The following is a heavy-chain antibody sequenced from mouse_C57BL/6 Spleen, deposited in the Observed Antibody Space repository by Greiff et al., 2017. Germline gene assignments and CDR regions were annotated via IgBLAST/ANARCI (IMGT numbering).Heavy chain of an antibody. J-gene: IGHJ4*01. V-gene: IGHV1-55*01. CDR1: GYTFTSYW. Sequence: QVQLQQPGAELVKPGASVKMSCKASGYTFTSYWITWVKQRPGQGLEWIGDIYPGSGGTTYNEKFKSKATLTVDTSSSTAYMQLSSLTSEDSAVYYCARSGRHYAMAYWGQGTSVTVSS. CDR3: ARSGRHYAMAY. CDR2: IYPGSGGT.